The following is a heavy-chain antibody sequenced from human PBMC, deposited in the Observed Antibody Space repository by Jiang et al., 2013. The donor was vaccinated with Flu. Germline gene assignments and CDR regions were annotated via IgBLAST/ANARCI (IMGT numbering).Heavy chain of an antibody. CDR2: ISAYNGYT. V-gene: IGHV1-18*01. Sequence: QGLEWMGYISAYNGYTTYAPKLQGRVTMTTDTSTSTAYMELRSLRSDDTAVYYCARETYYDSSGYHGYYFDYWGQGTMVTVSS. CDR3: ARETYYDSSGYHGYYFDY. D-gene: IGHD3-22*01. J-gene: IGHJ4*02.